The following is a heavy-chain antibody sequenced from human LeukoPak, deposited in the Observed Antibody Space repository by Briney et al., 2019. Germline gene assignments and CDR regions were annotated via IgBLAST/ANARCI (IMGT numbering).Heavy chain of an antibody. D-gene: IGHD2-8*01. CDR3: ARDYCTNGVCYFDP. Sequence: GGSLRLSCVASGFTFSNYWMHWVRQPPGKGLEWVSRIKVDGRTTNYADSVKGRFTISRDNAKNTVYLEMNSLRAEDTAVYYCARDYCTNGVCYFDPWGQGTLVTVSS. CDR2: IKVDGRTT. CDR1: GFTFSNYW. V-gene: IGHV3-74*01. J-gene: IGHJ5*02.